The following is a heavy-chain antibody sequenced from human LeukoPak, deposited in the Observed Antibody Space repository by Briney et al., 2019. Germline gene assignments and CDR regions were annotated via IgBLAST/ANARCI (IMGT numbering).Heavy chain of an antibody. V-gene: IGHV3-23*01. Sequence: GGSLRLSCAASGFTFSSYAMSWVRQAPGKGLEWVSAISGSGGSTHYADSVKGRFTISRDNSKNTLYLQMNSLRAEDTAVYYCAASGCGSHHDDAFDIWGQGTMVTVSS. J-gene: IGHJ3*02. CDR3: AASGCGSHHDDAFDI. CDR1: GFTFSSYA. D-gene: IGHD6-25*01. CDR2: ISGSGGST.